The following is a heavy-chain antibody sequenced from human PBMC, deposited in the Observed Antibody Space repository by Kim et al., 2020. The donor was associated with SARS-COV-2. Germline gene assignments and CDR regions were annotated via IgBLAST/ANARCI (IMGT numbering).Heavy chain of an antibody. V-gene: IGHV1-18*01. Sequence: ASVKVSCKASGYTFTSYGISWVRQAPGQGLEWMGWISAYNGNTNYAQKLQGRVTMTTDTSTSTAYMELRSLRSDDTAVYYCARELGYCSGGSCYSDGMDVWGQGTTVTVSS. CDR1: GYTFTSYG. J-gene: IGHJ6*02. CDR2: ISAYNGNT. CDR3: ARELGYCSGGSCYSDGMDV. D-gene: IGHD2-15*01.